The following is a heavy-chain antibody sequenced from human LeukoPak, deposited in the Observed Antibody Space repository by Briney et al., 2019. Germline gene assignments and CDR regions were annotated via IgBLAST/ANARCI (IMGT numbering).Heavy chain of an antibody. Sequence: ASVKVSCKSSGYSFTNYAMHWVRQAPGQRLEWMGCSNGGNGYTQYSQKFQGRVTITRDTSANTVYMELSSLTSEDMAVYYCVRGRDSGSWIVDYWGQGTLLTVSS. CDR2: SNGGNGYT. CDR3: VRGRDSGSWIVDY. J-gene: IGHJ4*02. V-gene: IGHV1-3*02. CDR1: GYSFTNYA. D-gene: IGHD6-13*01.